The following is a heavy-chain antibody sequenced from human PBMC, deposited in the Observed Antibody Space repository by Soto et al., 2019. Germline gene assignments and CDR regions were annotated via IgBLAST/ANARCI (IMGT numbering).Heavy chain of an antibody. J-gene: IGHJ6*03. CDR3: AKDTNITIFGVVIHYYYYYMDV. D-gene: IGHD3-3*01. CDR1: GFTFSSYG. CDR2: ISYDGSNK. Sequence: GGSLRLSCAASGFTFSSYGMHWVRQAPGKGLEWVAVISYDGSNKYYADSVEGRFTISRDNSKNTLYLQMNSLRAEDTAVYYCAKDTNITIFGVVIHYYYYYMDVWGKGTTVTVSS. V-gene: IGHV3-30*18.